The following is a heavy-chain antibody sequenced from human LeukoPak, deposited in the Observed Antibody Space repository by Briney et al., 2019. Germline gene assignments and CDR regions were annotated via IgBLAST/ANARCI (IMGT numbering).Heavy chain of an antibody. CDR2: IKYDGSEK. CDR3: ARDGPAAGLYFDY. CDR1: GFTFSSYW. D-gene: IGHD6-13*01. Sequence: GGSLRLSCAASGFTFSSYWMNWVRQAPGKGPEWVASIKYDGSEKYYVDSAKGRFTVSRDNAQNSLTLQMNSLRAEDTAVYYCARDGPAAGLYFDYWGQGTLVTVSS. J-gene: IGHJ4*02. V-gene: IGHV3-7*03.